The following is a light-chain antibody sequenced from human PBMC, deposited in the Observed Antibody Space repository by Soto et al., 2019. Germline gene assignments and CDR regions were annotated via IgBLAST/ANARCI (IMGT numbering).Light chain of an antibody. CDR2: DAS. CDR1: QTISVY. CDR3: QQYLSSPPYG. J-gene: IGKJ2*03. Sequence: EMGLRRSPGTRFCSPGEKATFSCRASQTISVYLAWYQHKPGQAPRPLIYDASSRATGIPDRFSGSGSGTDFTLTISRLEPEDFAVYYCQQYLSSPPYGFGQGTKLEIK. V-gene: IGKV3-20*01.